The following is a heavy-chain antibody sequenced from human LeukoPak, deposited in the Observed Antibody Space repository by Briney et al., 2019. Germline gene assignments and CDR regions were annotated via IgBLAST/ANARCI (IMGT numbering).Heavy chain of an antibody. V-gene: IGHV4-34*01. Sequence: SETLSLTCAVCGGSFSGYYWSWIRQSPGKGLEWIGEINHSGSTNYNPSLKSRVTISVDTSKNQFSLKLSSVTAADTTVYYCARGPRRRDGYNYNFDYWGQGTLVTVSS. CDR3: ARGPRRRDGYNYNFDY. D-gene: IGHD5-24*01. CDR1: GGSFSGYY. J-gene: IGHJ4*02. CDR2: INHSGST.